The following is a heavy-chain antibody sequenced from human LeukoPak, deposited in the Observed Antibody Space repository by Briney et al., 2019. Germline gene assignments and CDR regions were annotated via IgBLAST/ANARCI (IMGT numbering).Heavy chain of an antibody. CDR1: GFTFSGND. CDR3: AREDRGHYSDSSVSYYYHSGMDV. D-gene: IGHD3-22*01. CDR2: IYSGGST. V-gene: IGHV3-53*01. Sequence: GGSLRLSCAASGFTFSGNDLSWVRQTPGKGLEWVSVIYSGGSTYYADSVKVRFPLYRDNSQHPLYLQMNSLRSEDPALYYCAREDRGHYSDSSVSYYYHSGMDVWGQGTTVTVSS. J-gene: IGHJ6*02.